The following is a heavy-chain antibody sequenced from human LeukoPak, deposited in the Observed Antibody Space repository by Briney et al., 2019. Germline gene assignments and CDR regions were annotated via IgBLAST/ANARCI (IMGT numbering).Heavy chain of an antibody. J-gene: IGHJ5*02. D-gene: IGHD3-16*01. V-gene: IGHV4-59*01. CDR3: ATGEAKNWFDP. CDR1: GGSISSYY. CDR2: IYYSGSI. Sequence: PSETLSLTCTVSGGSISSYYWSWIRQPPGKGLEWIGYIYYSGSINYNPSLKSRVTISVDTSKNQFSLKLSSVTAADTAVYYCATGEAKNWFDPWGQGTLVTVSS.